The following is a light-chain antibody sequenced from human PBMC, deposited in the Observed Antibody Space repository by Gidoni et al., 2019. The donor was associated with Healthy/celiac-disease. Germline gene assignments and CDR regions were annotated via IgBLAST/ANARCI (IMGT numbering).Light chain of an antibody. CDR3: MQDLQTPLT. CDR1: QSLLHSNGYNY. V-gene: IGKV2-28*01. J-gene: IGKJ4*01. CDR2: LGS. Sequence: DIVMTPSPLSLPVTPGEPASISCRSSQSLLHSNGYNYLDWYLQKPGQSPQLLIYLGSNRASGVPERFSGSGSGTDFTLKISRVEAEDVGVYYCMQDLQTPLTFGGGTKVEIK.